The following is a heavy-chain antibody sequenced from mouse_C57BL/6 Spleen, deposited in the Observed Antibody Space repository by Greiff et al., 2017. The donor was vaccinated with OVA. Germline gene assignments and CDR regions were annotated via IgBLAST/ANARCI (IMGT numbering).Heavy chain of an antibody. Sequence: EVHLVESGGGLVQPGGSLSLSCAASGFTFTDYYMSWVRQPPGKALEWLGFIRNKANGYTTEYSASVKGRFTISRDNSQSILYLQMNALRAEDSAAYYCARYYSGGYFDVWGTGTTVTVSS. D-gene: IGHD3-1*01. V-gene: IGHV7-3*01. CDR1: GFTFTDYY. CDR2: IRNKANGYTT. CDR3: ARYYSGGYFDV. J-gene: IGHJ1*03.